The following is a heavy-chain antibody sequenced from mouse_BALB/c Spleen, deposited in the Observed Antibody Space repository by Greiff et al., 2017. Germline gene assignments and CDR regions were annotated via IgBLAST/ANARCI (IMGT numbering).Heavy chain of an antibody. CDR3: ARRGGNYGGWFAY. V-gene: IGHV1-9*01. D-gene: IGHD2-1*01. CDR1: GYTFSSYW. CDR2: ILPGSGST. J-gene: IGHJ3*01. Sequence: VQLQQSGAELMKPGASVKISCKATGYTFSSYWIEWVKQRPGHGLEWIGEILPGSGSTNYNEKFKGKATFTADTSSNTAYMQLSSLTSEDSAVYYCARRGGNYGGWFAYWGQGTLVTVSA.